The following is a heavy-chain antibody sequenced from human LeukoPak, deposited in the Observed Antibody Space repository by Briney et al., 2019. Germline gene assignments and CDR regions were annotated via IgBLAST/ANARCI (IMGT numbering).Heavy chain of an antibody. D-gene: IGHD5-24*01. Sequence: ASVKVSCKASGYTFTSYAMHWVRQAPGQRLEWMGWINAGNGNTKYSQKFQGRVTITRDTSASTAYMELSSLRSEVTAVYYCARDQEMATAGFYYYYYGMDVWGQGTTVTVSS. CDR3: ARDQEMATAGFYYYYYGMDV. CDR2: INAGNGNT. CDR1: GYTFTSYA. V-gene: IGHV1-3*01. J-gene: IGHJ6*02.